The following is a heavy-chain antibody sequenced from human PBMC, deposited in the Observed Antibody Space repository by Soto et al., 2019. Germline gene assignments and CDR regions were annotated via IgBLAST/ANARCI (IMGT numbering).Heavy chain of an antibody. D-gene: IGHD7-27*01. V-gene: IGHV6-1*01. CDR1: GDSVSSNSAA. CDR2: TYYRSKRYN. J-gene: IGHJ3*02. CDR3: ARAPTGDLGAFDI. Sequence: SQTLSLTCAISGDSVSSNSAAWNWIRQSPSRGLEWLGRTYYRSKRYNDYAVSGKNRITINPDTSKNQFSLQLNSMTPEDTSVYYIARAPTGDLGAFDIWGQGTMVTVSS.